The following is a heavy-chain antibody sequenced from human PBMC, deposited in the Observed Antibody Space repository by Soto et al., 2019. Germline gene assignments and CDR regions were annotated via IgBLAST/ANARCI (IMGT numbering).Heavy chain of an antibody. CDR1: GGSISSYY. CDR3: ERCRFPAASNYYYFYMEV. V-gene: IGHV4-34*01. J-gene: IGHJ6*03. Sequence: SETLSLTCAVFGGSISSYYLSWIRQPPGKGLEWIGEINHSGSTNYNPSLKRRVTISVDTSKNQLSLKLSSVTAADTAVYYCERCRFPAASNYYYFYMEVWGKGTTVTVSS. D-gene: IGHD2-2*01. CDR2: INHSGST.